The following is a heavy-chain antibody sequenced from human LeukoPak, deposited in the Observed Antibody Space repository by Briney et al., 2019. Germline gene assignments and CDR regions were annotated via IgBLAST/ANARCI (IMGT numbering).Heavy chain of an antibody. CDR2: ISSSSSYI. J-gene: IGHJ4*02. CDR3: ARGHQGYYGSGSYYNIYFDY. V-gene: IGHV3-21*01. D-gene: IGHD3-10*01. CDR1: GFTFSSYS. Sequence: PGGSLRLSCAASGFTFSSYSMNWVRQAPGKGLEWVSSISSSSSYIYYADSVKGRFTISRDNAKNSLYLQMNSLRAEDTAVYYCARGHQGYYGSGSYYNIYFDYWGQGTLVTVSS.